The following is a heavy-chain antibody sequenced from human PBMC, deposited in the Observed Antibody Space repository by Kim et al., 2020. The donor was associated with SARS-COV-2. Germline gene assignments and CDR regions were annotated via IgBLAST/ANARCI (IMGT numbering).Heavy chain of an antibody. CDR2: IIPIFGTA. V-gene: IGHV1-69*13. D-gene: IGHD3-10*01. CDR3: ARDRVFLIYYGSGSPENYYYYGMDV. CDR1: GGTFSSYA. Sequence: SVKVSCKASGGTFSSYAISWVRQAPGQGLEWMGGIIPIFGTANYAQKFQGRVTITADESTSTAYMELSSLRSEDTAVYYCARDRVFLIYYGSGSPENYYYYGMDVWGQGTTVTVSS. J-gene: IGHJ6*02.